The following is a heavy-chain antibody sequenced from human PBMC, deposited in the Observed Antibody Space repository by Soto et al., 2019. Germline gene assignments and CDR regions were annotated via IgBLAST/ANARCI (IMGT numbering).Heavy chain of an antibody. CDR3: ARTPWKYGVSGFFEWLAYGIDV. CDR2: IYSVGST. Sequence: GGALRLACAASGFTVNSNYMSWVRQAPGKGLEWVSVIYSVGSTYYADSVKGRFIISRDNSNNTLYFQMNSLRAEVTAVYYCARTPWKYGVSGFFEWLAYGIDVRSQRATVTGSS. CDR1: GFTVNSNY. V-gene: IGHV3-66*01. J-gene: IGHJ6*02. D-gene: IGHD3-3*01.